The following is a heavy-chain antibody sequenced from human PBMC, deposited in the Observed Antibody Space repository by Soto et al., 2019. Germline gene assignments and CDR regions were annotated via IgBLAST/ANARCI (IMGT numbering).Heavy chain of an antibody. CDR2: IPYDGSNK. CDR3: ASTGRGITIFGLGDV. Sequence: HPGGSLRLSCAASGFTFSSYAMHWVRQAPGKGLEWVAVIPYDGSNKYYADSVKGRFTISRDNSKNTLYLQMNSLRAEDTAVYYCASTGRGITIFGLGDVWGQGTTVTVSS. J-gene: IGHJ6*02. CDR1: GFTFSSYA. V-gene: IGHV3-30-3*01. D-gene: IGHD3-3*01.